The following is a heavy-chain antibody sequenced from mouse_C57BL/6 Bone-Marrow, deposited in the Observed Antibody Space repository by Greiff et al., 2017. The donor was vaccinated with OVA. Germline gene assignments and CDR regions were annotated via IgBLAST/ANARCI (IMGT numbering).Heavy chain of an antibody. D-gene: IGHD1-1*01. CDR3: ARWDYYGTVDY. J-gene: IGHJ2*01. V-gene: IGHV1-69*01. CDR2: IDPSDSYT. CDR1: GYTFTSYW. Sequence: QVQLQQPGAELVMPGASVKLSCKASGYTFTSYWMHWVKQRPGQGLEWIGEIDPSDSYTNYNQKFKGKSTLTVDKSSSTAYMQLSSLTSEDSAVYYCARWDYYGTVDYWGQGTTLTVSS.